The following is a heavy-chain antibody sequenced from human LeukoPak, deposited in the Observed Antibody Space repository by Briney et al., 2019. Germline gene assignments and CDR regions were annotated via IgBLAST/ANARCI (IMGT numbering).Heavy chain of an antibody. J-gene: IGHJ6*02. Sequence: GASVKVSRKASGYTFTGHYMHWVRQAPGQGLEWMGWNNLNTGNTNYAQKFQGRVTMTRDTSISTAYMELSSLRSDDTAVYHCARGQLLHYYYGMDVWGRGTTVTVSS. CDR1: GYTFTGHY. CDR2: NNLNTGNT. CDR3: ARGQLLHYYYGMDV. V-gene: IGHV1-2*02. D-gene: IGHD6-13*01.